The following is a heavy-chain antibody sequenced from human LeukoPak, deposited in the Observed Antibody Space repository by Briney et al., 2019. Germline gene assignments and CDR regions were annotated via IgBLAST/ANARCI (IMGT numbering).Heavy chain of an antibody. CDR3: ARDYQYGYSTNWYHLAQIDY. D-gene: IGHD2/OR15-2a*01. CDR2: ISSSSSYI. J-gene: IGHJ4*02. V-gene: IGHV3-21*01. Sequence: PGGSLRLSCAASGFTFSSYSMNWVRQAPGKGLEWVSSISSSSSYIYYADSVKGRFTISRDNAKNSLYLQMNSLRAEDTAIYYCARDYQYGYSTNWYHLAQIDYWGQGTLVTVSS. CDR1: GFTFSSYS.